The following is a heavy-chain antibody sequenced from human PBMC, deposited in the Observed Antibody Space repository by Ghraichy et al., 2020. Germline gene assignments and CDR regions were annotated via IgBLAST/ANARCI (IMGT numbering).Heavy chain of an antibody. V-gene: IGHV1-69*13. J-gene: IGHJ6*02. CDR1: GGTFSSYA. CDR2: IIPIFGTA. CDR3: ARDSTVTTEAGASLSWAGMDV. Sequence: SVKVSCKASGGTFSSYAISWVRQAPGQGLEWMGGIIPIFGTANYAQKFQGRVTITADESTSTAYMELSSLRSEDTAVYYCARDSTVTTEAGASLSWAGMDVWGQGTTVTVSS. D-gene: IGHD4-11*01.